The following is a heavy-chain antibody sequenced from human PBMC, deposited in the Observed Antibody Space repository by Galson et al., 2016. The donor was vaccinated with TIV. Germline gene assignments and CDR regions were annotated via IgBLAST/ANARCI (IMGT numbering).Heavy chain of an antibody. V-gene: IGHV6-1*01. J-gene: IGHJ6*02. CDR2: TYYRSEWNS. CDR3: ARGRSGYYSTYYYYGMDV. CDR1: GDSVSSNSAA. Sequence: CAISGDSVSSNSAAWNWIRQSPSRGLEWLGRTYYRSEWNSDYAVSVRSRIVIKADRSKNQFFLQLNSVTPEDTAVYFCARGRSGYYSTYYYYGMDVWGQGTTVSVSS. D-gene: IGHD5-12*01.